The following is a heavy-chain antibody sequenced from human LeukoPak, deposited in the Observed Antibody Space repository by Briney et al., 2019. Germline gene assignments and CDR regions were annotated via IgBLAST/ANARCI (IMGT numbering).Heavy chain of an antibody. J-gene: IGHJ4*02. CDR2: VSYSGNT. Sequence: SETLSLTCSVSGGSISGYYWSWIRPPPGKGLEWIAYVSYSGNTNYSPSLKNRVSISVDPSNNRFSLQLRSVTAADTAFYYCARAGRFTSGRSYFFDTWGQGTLVTVS. D-gene: IGHD3-3*01. V-gene: IGHV4-59*13. CDR3: ARAGRFTSGRSYFFDT. CDR1: GGSISGYY.